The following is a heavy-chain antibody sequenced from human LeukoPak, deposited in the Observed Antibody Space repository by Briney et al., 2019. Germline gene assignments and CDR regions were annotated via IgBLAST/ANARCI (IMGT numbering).Heavy chain of an antibody. Sequence: SESLSLTCAVSGGSIGSDNSFWAWIRQPRGKGLEWIGYIYIKGSTYYNPSLKSRLIISVDRSKNQFSLNLRSVTAADTALYYCARGPGSDSSNYFDYWGQGILVTVSS. J-gene: IGHJ4*02. CDR1: GGSIGSDNSF. CDR3: ARGPGSDSSNYFDY. D-gene: IGHD6-6*01. CDR2: IYIKGST. V-gene: IGHV4-30-4*08.